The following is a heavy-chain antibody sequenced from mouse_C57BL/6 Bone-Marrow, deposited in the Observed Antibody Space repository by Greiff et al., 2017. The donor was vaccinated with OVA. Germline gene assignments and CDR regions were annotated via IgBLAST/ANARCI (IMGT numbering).Heavy chain of an antibody. D-gene: IGHD1-1*01. J-gene: IGHJ2*01. CDR2: INPNNGGT. V-gene: IGHV1-26*01. Sequence: EVQLQQSGPELVKPGASVKISCKASGYTFTDYYMNWVKQSHGKSLEWIGDINPNNGGTSYNQKFKGKATLTVDKSSSTAYMELRSLTSEDSAVYYCARLGYDYGSGSYYFDYWGQGTTLTVSS. CDR1: GYTFTDYY. CDR3: ARLGYDYGSGSYYFDY.